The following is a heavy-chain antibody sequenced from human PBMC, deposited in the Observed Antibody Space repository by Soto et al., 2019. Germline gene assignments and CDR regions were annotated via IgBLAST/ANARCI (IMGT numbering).Heavy chain of an antibody. V-gene: IGHV1-2*02. J-gene: IGHJ4*02. CDR2: INPNSGGT. CDR1: GYTFTGYY. Sequence: GASVKVSCKASGYTFTGYYMHWVRQAPGQGLEWMGWINPNSGGTNYAQKFQGRVTMTRDTSISTAYMELSRLRSDDTAVYYCARDIWVAARGTYYFDYWGQGTLVTVSS. CDR3: ARDIWVAARGTYYFDY. D-gene: IGHD6-6*01.